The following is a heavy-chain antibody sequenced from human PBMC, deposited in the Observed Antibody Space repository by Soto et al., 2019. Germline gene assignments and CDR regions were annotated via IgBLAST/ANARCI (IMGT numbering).Heavy chain of an antibody. CDR3: ARHSSSNYYESSGYPTEAGWFDP. D-gene: IGHD3-22*01. V-gene: IGHV5-51*01. CDR1: GYSFTSYW. Sequence: EVQLVQSGAEVKKPGESLKISCKGSGYSFTSYWIGWVRQMPGKGLEWMGIIYPGDSDTRYSPSFQGQVTISADKSISTAYLQGSSLKASDTAMYYCARHSSSNYYESSGYPTEAGWFDPWGQGTLVTVSS. CDR2: IYPGDSDT. J-gene: IGHJ5*02.